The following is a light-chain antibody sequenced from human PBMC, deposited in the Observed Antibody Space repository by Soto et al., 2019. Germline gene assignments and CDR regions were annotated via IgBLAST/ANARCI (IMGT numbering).Light chain of an antibody. Sequence: QSALTQPASVSGSPGQSITISCTGTSSDVGGYDYVSWYQHHPGKAPKLTIYEVSNRPSGVSNRFSGPKSGNTASLTISGLQAEDEAEYYCSSYTSSSTDVFGTGTKLTVL. CDR2: EVS. CDR3: SSYTSSSTDV. J-gene: IGLJ1*01. V-gene: IGLV2-14*01. CDR1: SSDVGGYDY.